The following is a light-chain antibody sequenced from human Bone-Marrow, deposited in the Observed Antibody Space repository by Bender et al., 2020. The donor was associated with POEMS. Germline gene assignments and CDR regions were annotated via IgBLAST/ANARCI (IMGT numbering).Light chain of an antibody. CDR3: CSYAGSGTFVM. J-gene: IGLJ3*02. CDR1: SSDIGNYNL. V-gene: IGLV2-23*02. Sequence: QSALTQPASVSGSPGQSITISCTGTSSDIGNYNLVSWYQQPPGKAPKLMIFEDTKRPSGVSNRFSGSKSGNTASLTISGLQAEDEADYYCCSYAGSGTFVMFGGGTKLTVL. CDR2: EDT.